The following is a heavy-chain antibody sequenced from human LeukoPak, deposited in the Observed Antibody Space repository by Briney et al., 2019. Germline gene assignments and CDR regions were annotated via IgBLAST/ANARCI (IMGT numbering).Heavy chain of an antibody. J-gene: IGHJ3*02. CDR2: MNPNSGNT. V-gene: IGHV1-8*01. D-gene: IGHD4-17*01. CDR3: ARTPAHYGIDAFDI. Sequence: ASVKVSCKASGYTFTSYDINWVRQATGQGLEWMGWMNPNSGNTGYAQKFQGRVTMTRNTSISTAYMELSSLRSEDTAVYYCARTPAHYGIDAFDIWGQGTMVTVSS. CDR1: GYTFTSYD.